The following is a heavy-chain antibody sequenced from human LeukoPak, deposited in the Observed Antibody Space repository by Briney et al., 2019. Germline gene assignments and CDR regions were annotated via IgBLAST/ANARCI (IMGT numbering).Heavy chain of an antibody. Sequence: SVKVSCKASGGTFSSYAISWVRQAPGQGLEWMGGIIPIFGAANYAQKFQGRVTITADESTSTAYMELSSLRSEDTAVYYCARECSGSIAAPSWFDPWGQGTLVTVSS. D-gene: IGHD6-6*01. J-gene: IGHJ5*02. CDR3: ARECSGSIAAPSWFDP. CDR2: IIPIFGAA. CDR1: GGTFSSYA. V-gene: IGHV1-69*13.